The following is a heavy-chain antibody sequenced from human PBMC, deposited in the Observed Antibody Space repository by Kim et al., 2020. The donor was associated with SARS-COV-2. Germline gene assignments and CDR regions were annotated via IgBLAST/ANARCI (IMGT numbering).Heavy chain of an antibody. Sequence: GGSLRLSCTTSGFSFRDYDMSWFRQAPGKGLEWVGFAKSNTYGGTSDYAASVKGRVTISRDDSKSIAYLQMDSLKAEDTGLYYCSREARYSSSYYPCFDRWGQGILVTVSS. CDR3: SREARYSSSYYPCFDR. V-gene: IGHV3-49*03. J-gene: IGHJ4*02. D-gene: IGHD5-18*01. CDR2: AKSNTYGGTS. CDR1: GFSFRDYD.